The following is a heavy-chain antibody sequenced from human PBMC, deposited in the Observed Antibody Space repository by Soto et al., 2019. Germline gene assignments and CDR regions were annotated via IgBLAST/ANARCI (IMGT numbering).Heavy chain of an antibody. CDR1: GGSISSGDYY. V-gene: IGHV4-30-4*01. D-gene: IGHD5-12*01. J-gene: IGHJ4*02. CDR2: IYYSGST. Sequence: SETLSLTCTVSGGSISSGDYYWSWIRQPPGKGLEWIGYIYYSGSTYYNPSLKSRVTISVDTSKNQFSLKLSSVTAADTAVYYCARYSGYDYFDYWGQGTLVTVSS. CDR3: ARYSGYDYFDY.